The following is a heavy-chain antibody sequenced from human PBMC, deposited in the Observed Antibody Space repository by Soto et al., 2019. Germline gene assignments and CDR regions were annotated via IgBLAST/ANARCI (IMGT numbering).Heavy chain of an antibody. CDR3: ARDKGTGCFDY. Sequence: PSETLSLTCAVYGGSFSGYYWTWIRQPAGTGLEWIGEINHSGSTNYNPSLKSRVTISADTSKNQFSLQLTSVTAADTAVYYCARDKGTGCFDYWGQGTLVTVSS. V-gene: IGHV4-34*01. J-gene: IGHJ4*02. CDR2: INHSGST. D-gene: IGHD6-19*01. CDR1: GGSFSGYY.